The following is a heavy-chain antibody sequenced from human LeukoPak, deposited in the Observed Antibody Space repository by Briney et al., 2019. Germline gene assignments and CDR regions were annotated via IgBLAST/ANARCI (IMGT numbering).Heavy chain of an antibody. D-gene: IGHD2-21*01. J-gene: IGHJ4*02. CDR1: GGTFSSYT. CDR3: AEPGAYCGGDCYSGSFDY. CDR2: IIPILGIA. Sequence: SVKVSCKASGGTFSSYTISWVRQAPGQGLEWMGRIIPILGIANYAQKFQGRVTITADKSTSTAYMELSSLRSEDTAVYYCAEPGAYCGGDCYSGSFDYWGQGTLVTVSS. V-gene: IGHV1-69*02.